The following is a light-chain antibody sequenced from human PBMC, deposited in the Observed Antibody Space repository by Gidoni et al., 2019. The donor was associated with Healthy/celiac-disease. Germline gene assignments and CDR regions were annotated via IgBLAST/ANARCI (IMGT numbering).Light chain of an antibody. Sequence: DLQMTQSPSTLSASVGDRVTITCRASQCISSWLAWYQQKPGKDPKLLIYTASSSESGVPSRFSGSGSVTEFTLTISSLQPDDFATYYCQQYNSYSWTFXQXTKVXIK. CDR1: QCISSW. J-gene: IGKJ1*01. CDR2: TAS. CDR3: QQYNSYSWT. V-gene: IGKV1-5*03.